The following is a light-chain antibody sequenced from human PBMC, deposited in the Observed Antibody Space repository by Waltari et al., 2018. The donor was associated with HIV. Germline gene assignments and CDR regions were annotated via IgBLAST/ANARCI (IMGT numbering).Light chain of an antibody. CDR2: GAS. Sequence: EIVLTQSPGTLSLSPGERATLSCRASQSVSSTYLAWYQQKPGRAPRLLIYGASSRATGIPDRFSGSGSGTDFTLTISRLEPEDFAVYYCQQYGSSFPITFGQGTRVETK. CDR3: QQYGSSFPIT. J-gene: IGKJ5*01. V-gene: IGKV3-20*01. CDR1: QSVSSTY.